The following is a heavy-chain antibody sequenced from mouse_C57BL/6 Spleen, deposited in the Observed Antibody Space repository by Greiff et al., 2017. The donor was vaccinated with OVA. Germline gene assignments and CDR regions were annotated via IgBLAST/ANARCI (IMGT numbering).Heavy chain of an antibody. Sequence: EVQLQQSGPELVKPGASVKISCKASGYTFTDYYMNWVKQSHGKSLEWIGDINPNNGGTSYNQKFKGKATLTVDKPSSTAYMQLSSLTSEDSAVYYCAKGDDYDTYWGQGTLVTVSA. CDR3: AKGDDYDTY. CDR2: INPNNGGT. CDR1: GYTFTDYY. V-gene: IGHV1-26*01. D-gene: IGHD2-4*01. J-gene: IGHJ3*01.